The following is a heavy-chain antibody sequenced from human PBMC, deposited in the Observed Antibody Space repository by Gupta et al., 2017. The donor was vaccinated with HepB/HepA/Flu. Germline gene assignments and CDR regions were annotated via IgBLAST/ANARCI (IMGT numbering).Heavy chain of an antibody. Sequence: QEQLVQSGAEVKKPGSSVMVSCKASGATFSNFAFSWVRQAPGQGLEWMGGFIPIFGAATYGQNFQGRVTITADKSTSTVYLEVTSLRSEDTAVYYCATYFGSALAGFGGGRFDYWGQGTLVSVSS. CDR3: ATYFGSALAGFGGGRFDY. CDR2: FIPIFGAA. CDR1: GATFSNFA. J-gene: IGHJ4*02. V-gene: IGHV1-69*06. D-gene: IGHD3-10*01.